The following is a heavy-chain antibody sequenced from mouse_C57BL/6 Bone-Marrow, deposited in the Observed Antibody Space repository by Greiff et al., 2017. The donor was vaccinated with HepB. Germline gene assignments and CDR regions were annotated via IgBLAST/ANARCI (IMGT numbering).Heavy chain of an antibody. CDR2: IDPENGDT. CDR1: GFNIKDDY. J-gene: IGHJ2*01. CDR3: TTDDGYSGY. V-gene: IGHV14-4*01. Sequence: DVQLQESGAELVRPGASVKLSCTASGFNIKDDYMHWVKQRPEQGLEWIGWIDPENGDTEYASKFQGKATITADTSSNTAYLQLSSLTSEDTAVYYCTTDDGYSGYWGQGTTLTVSS. D-gene: IGHD2-3*01.